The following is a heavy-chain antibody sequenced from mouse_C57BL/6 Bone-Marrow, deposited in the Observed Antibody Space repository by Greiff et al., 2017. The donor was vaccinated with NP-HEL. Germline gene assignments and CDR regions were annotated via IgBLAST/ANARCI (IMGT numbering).Heavy chain of an antibody. Sequence: QVQLQQPGAELVKPGASVKLSCKASGYTFTSYWMQWVKQRPGQGLEWIGEIDPSDGYTNYNQKFKGKATLTVDTSSSTAYMQLSSLTSEDSAVYYCASITARWYFDVWGTGTTVTVSS. CDR1: GYTFTSYW. CDR3: ASITARWYFDV. CDR2: IDPSDGYT. D-gene: IGHD1-1*01. V-gene: IGHV1-50*01. J-gene: IGHJ1*03.